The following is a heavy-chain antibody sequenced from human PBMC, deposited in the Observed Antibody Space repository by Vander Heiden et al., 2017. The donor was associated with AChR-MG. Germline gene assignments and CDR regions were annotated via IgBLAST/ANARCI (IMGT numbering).Heavy chain of an antibody. D-gene: IGHD3-10*01. J-gene: IGHJ4*01. V-gene: IGHV4-34*01. Sequence: QVQLQQWGAGLLKPSETLSLTCAVYGGSFSGYYWSWIRQPPGKGLEWIGEINHSGSTNYNPSLKSRVTISVDTSKNQFSLKLSSVTAADTAVYYCARGRSRFGELYIDYWGWNPGHRLL. CDR3: ARGRSRFGELYIDY. CDR1: GGSFSGYY. CDR2: INHSGST.